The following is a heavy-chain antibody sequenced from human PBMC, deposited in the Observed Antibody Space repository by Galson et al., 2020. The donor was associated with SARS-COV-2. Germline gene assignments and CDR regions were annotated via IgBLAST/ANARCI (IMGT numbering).Heavy chain of an antibody. CDR3: ARGLGQLELDY. V-gene: IGHV1-8*01. Sequence: ASVKVSCKASGYTFISYDINWVRQASGQGLEWMGWMNAISGNTGYAQKFQGRVTMTRNTSISTAYMEVSSLRSEDTAVYFCARGLGQLELDYWDQGALVTVSS. D-gene: IGHD1-1*01. J-gene: IGHJ4*02. CDR1: GYTFISYD. CDR2: MNAISGNT.